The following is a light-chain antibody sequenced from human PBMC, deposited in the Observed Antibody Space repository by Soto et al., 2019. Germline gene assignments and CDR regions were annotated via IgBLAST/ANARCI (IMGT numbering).Light chain of an antibody. CDR1: QSISSY. CDR2: AAS. J-gene: IGKJ4*01. Sequence: DIQMTQSPSSLSASVGDRVTITCRASQSISSYLNWYQQKPGKAPKLLIYAASSLQSVVPSRFSGRGSGTDFTLTISSLQPEDFATYYCQQSYSPRFTFGGGTKVEIK. CDR3: QQSYSPRFT. V-gene: IGKV1-39*01.